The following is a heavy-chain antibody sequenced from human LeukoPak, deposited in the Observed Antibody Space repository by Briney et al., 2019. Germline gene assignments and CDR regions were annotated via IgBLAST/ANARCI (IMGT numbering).Heavy chain of an antibody. D-gene: IGHD6-6*01. J-gene: IGHJ3*02. V-gene: IGHV4-4*07. CDR2: IYASGST. CDR1: GGSISSYY. Sequence: KPSETLSLTCTVSGGSISSYYWSWIRQPAGKGLEWIGRIYASGSTNYNPSLKSRLTMSVDTSKNQFSLKLTSVTAADTAVYYCAREYSSSSGKNTFDIWGQGTMVTVSS. CDR3: AREYSSSSGKNTFDI.